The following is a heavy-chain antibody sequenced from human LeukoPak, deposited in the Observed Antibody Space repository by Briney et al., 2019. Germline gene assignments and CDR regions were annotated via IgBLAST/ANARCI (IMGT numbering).Heavy chain of an antibody. CDR3: AKPARRYCSSTSCYYYYMDV. J-gene: IGHJ6*03. CDR1: GFTFSGYA. D-gene: IGHD2-2*01. V-gene: IGHV3-23*01. CDR2: ISGSGGST. Sequence: PGGSLRLSCAASGFTFSGYAMSWVRQAPGKGLEWVSAISGSGGSTYYADSVKGRFTISRDNSKNTLYLQMNSLGAEDTAVYYCAKPARRYCSSTSCYYYYMDVWGKGTTVTVSS.